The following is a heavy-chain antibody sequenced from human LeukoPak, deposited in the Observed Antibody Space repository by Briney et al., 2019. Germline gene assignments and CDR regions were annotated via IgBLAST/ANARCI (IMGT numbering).Heavy chain of an antibody. CDR1: GYTFTGYY. CDR2: INPNSGGT. D-gene: IGHD2-15*01. J-gene: IGHJ6*03. V-gene: IGHV1-2*02. CDR3: ARALPYCSGGSCYRRTEYYYYMDV. Sequence: ASVKVSCKASGYTFTGYYMHWVRQAPGQGLEWMGWINPNSGGTNYAQKFQGRVTMTRDTSISTAYMELSRLRSDDTAVYYCARALPYCSGGSCYRRTEYYYYMDVWGKGTTVTVSS.